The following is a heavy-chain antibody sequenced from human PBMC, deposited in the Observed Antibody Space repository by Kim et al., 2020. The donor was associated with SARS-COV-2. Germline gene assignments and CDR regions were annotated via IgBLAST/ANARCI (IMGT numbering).Heavy chain of an antibody. J-gene: IGHJ4*02. D-gene: IGHD4-4*01. CDR3: AKVTTITAPFYDY. V-gene: IGHV3-23*01. Sequence: ADSVQGRFTISRDKSKNALNLEMNSLRAEDTALYYCAKVTTITAPFYDYWGQGTLVTVSS.